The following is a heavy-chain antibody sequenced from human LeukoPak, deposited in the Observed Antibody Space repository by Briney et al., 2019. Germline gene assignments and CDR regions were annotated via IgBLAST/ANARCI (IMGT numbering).Heavy chain of an antibody. CDR1: GGSISSSSYY. V-gene: IGHV4-39*01. CDR2: IYYSGST. Sequence: SETLSLTCTVSGGSISSSSYYWGWIRQPPGEGLEWIGSIYYSGSTYYNPSLKSRVTISVDTSKNQFSLKLSSVTAADTAVYYCARHRTYYYDSSGYGNFDYWGQGTLVTVSS. D-gene: IGHD3-22*01. CDR3: ARHRTYYYDSSGYGNFDY. J-gene: IGHJ4*02.